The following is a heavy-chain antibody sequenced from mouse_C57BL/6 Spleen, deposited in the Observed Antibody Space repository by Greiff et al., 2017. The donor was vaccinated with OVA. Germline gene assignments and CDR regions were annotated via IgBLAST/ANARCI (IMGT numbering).Heavy chain of an antibody. J-gene: IGHJ4*01. V-gene: IGHV1-78*01. CDR1: GYTFTDHT. CDR2: IYPRDGST. D-gene: IGHD1-1*01. CDR3: ARNHYGSLYYYAMDY. Sequence: VQLKESDAELVKPGASVKISCKVSGYTFTDHTIHWMKQRPEQGLEWIGYIYPRDGSTKYNEKFKGKATLTADKSSSTAYMQLNSLTSEDSAVYFCARNHYGSLYYYAMDYWGQGTSVTVSS.